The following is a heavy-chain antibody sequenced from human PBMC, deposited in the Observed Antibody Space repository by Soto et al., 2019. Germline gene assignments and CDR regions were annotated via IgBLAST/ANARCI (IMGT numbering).Heavy chain of an antibody. D-gene: IGHD2-21*02. CDR1: GDSIRSDKW. CDR2: VHHSGNS. Sequence: SEILSLTCAVSGDSIRSDKWWSWVRQPPGKGLEWIGEVHHSGNSNYNPSFKSRVTISVDTSKNQFSLKLTSVTAADTAVYYCASIHHCDGDCTNYYFDLWGRGTLVPVSS. V-gene: IGHV4-4*02. J-gene: IGHJ2*01. CDR3: ASIHHCDGDCTNYYFDL.